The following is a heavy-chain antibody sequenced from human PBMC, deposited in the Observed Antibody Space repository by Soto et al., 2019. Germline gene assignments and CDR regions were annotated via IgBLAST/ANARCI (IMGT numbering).Heavy chain of an antibody. CDR1: GFTVSSNY. D-gene: IGHD3-22*01. V-gene: IGHV3-53*02. CDR2: IYSGGST. CDR3: AREWVVVESLDYYFDD. Sequence: EVQLVETGGGLIQPGGSLRLSCAASGFTVSSNYMSWVRQAPGKGLEWDSVIYSGGSTYYADSVKGRFTISRDNSKDTLYLQMNSLRAEDTSVYYCAREWVVVESLDYYFDDWGQGSLVTV. J-gene: IGHJ4*02.